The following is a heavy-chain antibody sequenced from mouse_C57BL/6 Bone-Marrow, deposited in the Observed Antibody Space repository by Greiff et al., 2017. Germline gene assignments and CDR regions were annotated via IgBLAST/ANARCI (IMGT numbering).Heavy chain of an antibody. D-gene: IGHD1-1*01. CDR3: ARMGLYYYGSFYWYFDV. J-gene: IGHJ1*03. V-gene: IGHV1-36*01. CDR2: VYPYNGGT. CDR1: GFTFTDYY. Sequence: EVQLQQSGPVLVKPGPSVKISCKASGFTFTDYYMHWVKQSHGKSLEWIGLVYPYNGGTSYNQKFKGKATLTVDTSSSTAYMELNSLTSEDAAVYYCARMGLYYYGSFYWYFDVWGTGTTVTVSS.